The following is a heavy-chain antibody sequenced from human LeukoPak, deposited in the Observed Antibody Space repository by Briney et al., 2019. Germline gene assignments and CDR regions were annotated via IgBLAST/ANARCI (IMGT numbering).Heavy chain of an antibody. CDR2: IYYSGST. Sequence: PSETLSLTCTVSGGSMSSGTYYWGWIRQPPGKGLEWIASIYYSGSTYNNPSLKDRVSISVDRSKNQVSLLLTSVTAADTAIYYCARHLSGTTVAHYFDFWGQGTLVPVSS. CDR1: GGSMSSGTYY. J-gene: IGHJ4*02. V-gene: IGHV4-39*01. D-gene: IGHD1-1*01. CDR3: ARHLSGTTVAHYFDF.